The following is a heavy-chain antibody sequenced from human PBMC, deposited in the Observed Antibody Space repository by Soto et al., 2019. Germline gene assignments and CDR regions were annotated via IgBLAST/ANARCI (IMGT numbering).Heavy chain of an antibody. Sequence: GASVKVSCKASGYTFTSYDINWVRQATGQGLEWMGWMNPNSGNTGYAQKFQGRVTMTRNTSISTAYMELSSLRSEDTAVYYCARVYNGIYYYYGMDVWGQGTTVTVSS. V-gene: IGHV1-8*01. CDR1: GYTFTSYD. CDR3: ARVYNGIYYYYGMDV. J-gene: IGHJ6*02. D-gene: IGHD2-8*01. CDR2: MNPNSGNT.